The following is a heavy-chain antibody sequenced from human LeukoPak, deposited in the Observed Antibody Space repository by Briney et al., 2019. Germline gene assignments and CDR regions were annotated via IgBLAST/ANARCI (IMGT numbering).Heavy chain of an antibody. J-gene: IGHJ4*02. Sequence: GGSLRLSCAASGFTFSSYAMHWVRQAPGKGLEWVAVISYDGSNKYYADSVKGRFTISRDNSKNTLYLQMNSLRAEDTAVYYCATKLRTRGYCSGGSCYSLDYWGQGTLVTVSS. CDR3: ATKLRTRGYCSGGSCYSLDY. D-gene: IGHD2-15*01. V-gene: IGHV3-30-3*01. CDR2: ISYDGSNK. CDR1: GFTFSSYA.